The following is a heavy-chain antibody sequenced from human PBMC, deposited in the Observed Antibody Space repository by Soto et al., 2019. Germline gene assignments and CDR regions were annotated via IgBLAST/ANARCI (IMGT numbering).Heavy chain of an antibody. CDR3: GRGRSGQIVVFY. J-gene: IGHJ4*02. Sequence: QVQLVQSGAEVKKPGASVKVSCKASGYTFTGHYIHWVRQAPEQGPARMGEIGPESGATRYAQKFQGRVTMTRDMSITTVYMELNNLSPDDTAVYYCGRGRSGQIVVFYWGQGTPVTVSS. D-gene: IGHD1-26*01. CDR2: IGPESGAT. V-gene: IGHV1-2*02. CDR1: GYTFTGHY.